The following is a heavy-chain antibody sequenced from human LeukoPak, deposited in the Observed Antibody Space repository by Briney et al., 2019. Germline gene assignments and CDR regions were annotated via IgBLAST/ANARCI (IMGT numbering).Heavy chain of an antibody. CDR3: ARVEGYSYGYLVFDY. J-gene: IGHJ4*02. CDR2: IIPIFGTA. Sequence: ASVKVSCKASGGTFSSYAISWVRQAPGQGLEWMGGIIPIFGTANYAQKFQGRVTITADESTSTAYMELSSLRSEDTAVYYCARVEGYSYGYLVFDYWGQGTLVTVSS. V-gene: IGHV1-69*13. D-gene: IGHD5-18*01. CDR1: GGTFSSYA.